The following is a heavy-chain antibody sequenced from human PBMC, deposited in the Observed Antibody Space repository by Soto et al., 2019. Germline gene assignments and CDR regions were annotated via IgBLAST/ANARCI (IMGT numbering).Heavy chain of an antibody. J-gene: IGHJ6*02. CDR3: ARGGGIAVAGPYYYYGMDV. D-gene: IGHD6-19*01. Sequence: SVKVSCKASGGTFSSYAISWVRQAPGQGLEWMGGIIPIFGTANYAQKFQGRVTITADESTSTTYMELSSLRSEDTAVFYCARGGGIAVAGPYYYYGMDVWGQGTTVTVSS. V-gene: IGHV1-69*13. CDR2: IIPIFGTA. CDR1: GGTFSSYA.